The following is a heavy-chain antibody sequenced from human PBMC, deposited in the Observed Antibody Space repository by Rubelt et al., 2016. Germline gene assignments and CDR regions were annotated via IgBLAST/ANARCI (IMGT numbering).Heavy chain of an antibody. D-gene: IGHD1-26*01. Sequence: QVQLQESGPGLVKPSETLSLTCTVSGGSISSYYWSWIRQPPRKGLEWIGYIYYSGTTNYNPSLKSRVTISRDTSKNQFSLKLRSLTAADTAVYYCARALLGAQDVFDMWGQGTMVTVSS. CDR1: GGSISSYY. CDR3: ARALLGAQDVFDM. CDR2: IYYSGTT. V-gene: IGHV4-59*01. J-gene: IGHJ3*02.